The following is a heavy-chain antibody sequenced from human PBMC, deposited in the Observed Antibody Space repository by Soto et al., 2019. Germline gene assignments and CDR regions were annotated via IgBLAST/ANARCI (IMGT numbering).Heavy chain of an antibody. V-gene: IGHV3-21*01. D-gene: IGHD4-17*01. CDR2: ISSSSSYI. CDR1: GFTFSSYS. J-gene: IGHJ4*02. Sequence: GGSLRLSCAASGFTFSSYSMNWVRQAPGKGLEWVSSISSSSSYIYYADSVKGRLTISRDNAKNSLYLQMNSLRAEDTAVYYCARPPTTVTTNYLDYWGQGTLVTVSS. CDR3: ARPPTTVTTNYLDY.